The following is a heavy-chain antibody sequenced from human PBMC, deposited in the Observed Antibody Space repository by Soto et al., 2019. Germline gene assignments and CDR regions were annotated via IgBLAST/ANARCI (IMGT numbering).Heavy chain of an antibody. CDR2: IYYSVST. V-gene: IGHV4-30-4*01. D-gene: IGHD2-15*01. CDR3: AREVVVVAATVVVDYFDY. Sequence: TLSLTWTVAGGSSSSGDYYWSWIRQPPGKGLEWIGYIYYSVSTYYNPSLKSRVTISVDTSKNQFSLKLSSVTAADTAVYYCAREVVVVAATVVVDYFDYWGQGTLVTVSS. J-gene: IGHJ4*02. CDR1: GGSSSSGDYY.